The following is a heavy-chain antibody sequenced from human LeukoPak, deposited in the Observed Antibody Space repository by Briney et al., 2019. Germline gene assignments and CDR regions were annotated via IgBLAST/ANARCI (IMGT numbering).Heavy chain of an antibody. CDR1: AFTFSSYG. V-gene: IGHV3-21*01. Sequence: GGSLRLSCAASAFTFSSYGMNWVRQAPGKGLEWVSSISSGSNYIYYADSVKGRFTISRDNAENSLFLQMDSLRAEDTAVYYCARSTGWYDCLPFDHWGQGILVTVSS. J-gene: IGHJ4*02. CDR2: ISSGSNYI. CDR3: ARSTGWYDCLPFDH. D-gene: IGHD6-19*01.